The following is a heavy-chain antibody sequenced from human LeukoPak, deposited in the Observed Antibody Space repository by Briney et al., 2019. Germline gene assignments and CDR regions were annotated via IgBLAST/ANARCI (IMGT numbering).Heavy chain of an antibody. CDR2: ISGSGVTT. D-gene: IGHD3-22*01. CDR1: GFTFSSHA. J-gene: IGHJ4*02. CDR3: VRDLYRIVVVPHYFDY. V-gene: IGHV3-23*01. Sequence: GGSLRLSCTASGFTFSSHAMSWVRQAPGKGLEWVSAISGSGVTTYYADSVKGRFTISRDNAKNSLYLQMNSLRAEDTAVYYCVRDLYRIVVVPHYFDYWGQGTLVTVSS.